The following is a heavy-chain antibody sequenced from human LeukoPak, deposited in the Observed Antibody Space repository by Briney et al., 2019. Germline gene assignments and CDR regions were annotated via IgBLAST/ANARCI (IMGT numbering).Heavy chain of an antibody. CDR2: ISRSSTTI. D-gene: IGHD6-13*01. CDR3: ARAGYSSSWYHY. J-gene: IGHJ4*02. Sequence: GGSLRLSCAASGFTFSSHGMNWVRQAPGKGLEWISDISRSSTTIYYADSVKGRFTISGDNAKNSLYLQMNSLRVEDTAVYYCARAGYSSSWYHYWGQGTLVTVSS. V-gene: IGHV3-48*01. CDR1: GFTFSSHG.